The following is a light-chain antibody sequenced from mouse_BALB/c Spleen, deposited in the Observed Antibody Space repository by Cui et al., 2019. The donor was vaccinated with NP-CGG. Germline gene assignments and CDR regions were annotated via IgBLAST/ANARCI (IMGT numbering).Light chain of an antibody. CDR3: ALWYSNHWV. CDR1: TGAVTTSNY. V-gene: IGLV1*01. Sequence: QGVVTHEPALTTSPGETVTLTCRSSTGAVTTSNYANWVQEKPDHLFTGLIGGTNNRVPGVPARFSGSLIGDKAALTITGAQTEDEAIYFCALWYSNHWVFGGGTKLTVL. CDR2: GTN. J-gene: IGLJ1*01.